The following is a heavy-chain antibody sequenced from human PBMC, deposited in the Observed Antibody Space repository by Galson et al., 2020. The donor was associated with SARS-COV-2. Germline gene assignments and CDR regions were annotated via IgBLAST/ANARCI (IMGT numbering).Heavy chain of an antibody. CDR2: ISGYNGNI. D-gene: IGHD6-6*01. CDR3: ARGGASSRVLYFDY. Sequence: ASVKVSCKASGYTFISYGISWVRQAPGQGLEWMGWISGYNGNIKYAQKFQGRVTMTTDTSTSTAYMDLRSLRSDDTAVYYCARGGASSRVLYFDYWGQGALVTVSS. CDR1: GYTFISYG. J-gene: IGHJ4*02. V-gene: IGHV1-18*04.